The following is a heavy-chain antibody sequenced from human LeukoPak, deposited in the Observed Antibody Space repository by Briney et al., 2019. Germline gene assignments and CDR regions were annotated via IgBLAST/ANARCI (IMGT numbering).Heavy chain of an antibody. Sequence: GGSLSLSWAPSRFTFSSYWMHWVRQAPGKGLVWVSRINSDGSNTIYADSVKGRFTISRDNAKNTRYLQMNSLRAEDTAVYYCARGPNFSGWLDYWGQGTLVTVSS. D-gene: IGHD6-19*01. CDR2: INSDGSNT. V-gene: IGHV3-74*01. CDR1: RFTFSSYW. CDR3: ARGPNFSGWLDY. J-gene: IGHJ4*02.